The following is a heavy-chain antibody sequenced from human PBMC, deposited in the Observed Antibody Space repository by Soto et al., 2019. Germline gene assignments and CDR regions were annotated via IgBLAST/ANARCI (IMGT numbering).Heavy chain of an antibody. CDR2: MYYSGNT. Sequence: SETLSLTCTVSGGSISSGDYYWSWIRQPPGKGLEWIGHMYYSGNTDYNPSLRSRVTISVDTSKNQFSLKLASVTAADTAVYYCASGRWLALVYYWGQGTLVTVSS. CDR3: ASGRWLALVYY. CDR1: GGSISSGDYY. V-gene: IGHV4-61*08. J-gene: IGHJ4*02. D-gene: IGHD6-19*01.